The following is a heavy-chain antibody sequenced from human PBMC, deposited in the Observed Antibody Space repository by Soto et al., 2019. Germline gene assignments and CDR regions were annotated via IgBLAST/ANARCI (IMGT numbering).Heavy chain of an antibody. D-gene: IGHD4-17*01. Sequence: WASVKVSCKASGGTFSSYAISWVRQAPGQGLEWMGGIIPIFGTANYAQKFQGRVTITADESTSTAYMELSSLRSEDAAVYYCAYTTTVVTNNWFDPWGQGTLVTVSS. V-gene: IGHV1-69*13. CDR3: AYTTTVVTNNWFDP. CDR1: GGTFSSYA. CDR2: IIPIFGTA. J-gene: IGHJ5*02.